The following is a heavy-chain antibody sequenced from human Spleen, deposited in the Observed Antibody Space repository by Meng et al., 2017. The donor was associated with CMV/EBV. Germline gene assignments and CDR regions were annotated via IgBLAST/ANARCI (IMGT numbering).Heavy chain of an antibody. CDR1: GFTFSSYW. CDR2: IKQDGSEK. CDR3: ARDLLPGDY. J-gene: IGHJ4*02. Sequence: GESLKISCAASGFTFSSYWMSWVRQAPGKGLEWVANIKQDGSEKYYVDSVKGRFTISRDNAKNSLYLQMNSLRAEDTAVYYCARDLLPGDYWGQGTLVTVS. D-gene: IGHD2-15*01. V-gene: IGHV3-7*01.